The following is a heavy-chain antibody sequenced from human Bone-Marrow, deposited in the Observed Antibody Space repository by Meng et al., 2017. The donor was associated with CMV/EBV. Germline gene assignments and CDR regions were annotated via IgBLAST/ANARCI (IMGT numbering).Heavy chain of an antibody. CDR3: ARHELGATGLSGFDP. D-gene: IGHD1-26*01. Sequence: SETLSLTCTVSGYSISRGYYWGWIRQPPGKGLEWIGSIYYSGSTYYNPSLKSRVTISVDTSKNQFSLKLSSVTAADTAVYYCARHELGATGLSGFDPWGQGTLVTVSS. J-gene: IGHJ5*02. CDR2: IYYSGST. CDR1: GYSISRGYY. V-gene: IGHV4-38-2*02.